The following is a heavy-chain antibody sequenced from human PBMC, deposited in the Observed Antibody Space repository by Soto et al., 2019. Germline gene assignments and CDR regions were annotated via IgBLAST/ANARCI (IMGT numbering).Heavy chain of an antibody. CDR2: ISAYNGNT. V-gene: IGHV1-18*01. Sequence: ASVKVSCKASGYTFTSYGISWVRQAPGQGLEWMGWISAYNGNTDYAQKLQGRVTMTTDTSTSTAYMELRSLRSDDTAVYYCARFEVGQLAYYYYYYGMDVWGQGTTVTVSS. CDR3: ARFEVGQLAYYYYYYGMDV. D-gene: IGHD6-6*01. J-gene: IGHJ6*02. CDR1: GYTFTSYG.